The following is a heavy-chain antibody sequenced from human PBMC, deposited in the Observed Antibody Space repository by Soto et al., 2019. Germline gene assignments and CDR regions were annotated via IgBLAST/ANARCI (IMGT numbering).Heavy chain of an antibody. CDR3: ASPRVGATYFDY. J-gene: IGHJ4*02. V-gene: IGHV3-21*01. CDR1: GFTFSSYS. Sequence: PGGSLRLSCAASGFTFSSYSMNWVRPAPGKGLEWVSSISSSSSYIYYADSVKGRFTISRDNAKNSLYLQMNSLRAEDTAVYYCASPRVGATYFDYWGQGTLVTVSS. CDR2: ISSSSSYI. D-gene: IGHD1-26*01.